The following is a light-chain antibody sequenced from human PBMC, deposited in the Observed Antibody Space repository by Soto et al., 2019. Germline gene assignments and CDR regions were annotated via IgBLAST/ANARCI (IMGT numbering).Light chain of an antibody. CDR3: QQYGGSPRT. V-gene: IGKV3-20*01. J-gene: IGKJ1*01. CDR2: GAS. CDR1: QIFRGL. Sequence: EVVLTQSPVTLSLSPGERATLSCRASQIFRGLLAWYQQKPGQAPRLLIYGASSRATGIPDRFSGSGSGPDFTLTISRLEPEDFAVYYCQQYGGSPRTFGQGTKVDIK.